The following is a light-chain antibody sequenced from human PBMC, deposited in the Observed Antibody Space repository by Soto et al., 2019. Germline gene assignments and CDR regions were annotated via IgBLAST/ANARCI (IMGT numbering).Light chain of an antibody. CDR1: SSNIGAGYD. J-gene: IGLJ2*01. V-gene: IGLV1-40*01. CDR2: ENN. CDR3: QSYDSSLTGAI. Sequence: QSVLTQTPSVSGAPGQRVTISCTGSSSNIGAGYDVPWYQQLPGTAPKLLIYENNNRPSGVPDRFSGSKSGTSASLAVTGLQAEDEADYYCQSYDSSLTGAIFGGGTQLTVL.